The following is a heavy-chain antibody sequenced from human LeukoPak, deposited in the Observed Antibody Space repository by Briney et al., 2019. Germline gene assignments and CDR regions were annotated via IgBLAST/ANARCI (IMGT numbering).Heavy chain of an antibody. CDR3: ARDNTNIVVVPAAIEGWFDP. J-gene: IGHJ5*02. V-gene: IGHV4-59*11. D-gene: IGHD2-2*01. CDR1: GASIGSHN. CDR2: IYYSGST. Sequence: KPSETLSLTCTVSGASIGSHNWSWIRQPPGKGLGWIGYIYYSGSTNYNPSIKSRVTISVDTSKNQFSLKLSSVTAADTAVYYCARDNTNIVVVPAAIEGWFDPWGQGTLATVSS.